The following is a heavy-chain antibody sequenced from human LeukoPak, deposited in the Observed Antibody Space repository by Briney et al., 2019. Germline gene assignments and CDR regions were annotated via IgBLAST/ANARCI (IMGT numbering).Heavy chain of an antibody. CDR3: ARVVILTGYHIDY. V-gene: IGHV3-7*01. CDR1: GFTFSNHW. Sequence: QPGGSLRLSCAASGFTFSNHWMSWVRPAPGKGLEWVANIKQDGSEKYYVDSVKGRFTISRENAKNSLYLQMNSLRAEDTAVYYCARVVILTGYHIDYWGQGTLVTVSS. J-gene: IGHJ4*02. CDR2: IKQDGSEK. D-gene: IGHD3-9*01.